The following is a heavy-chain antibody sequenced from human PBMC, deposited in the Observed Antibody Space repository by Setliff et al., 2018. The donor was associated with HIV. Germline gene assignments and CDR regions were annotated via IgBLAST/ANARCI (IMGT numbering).Heavy chain of an antibody. D-gene: IGHD2-21*01. Sequence: SETLSLTCAVYGGAFNGYYWTWIRQSPGRGLEWIGEINHKGVTNYSPSLMRRATISAETSKNQFSLRLSSVTAADTALYFCTRAQIAAPRPFDYWGQGTLVTVAS. CDR2: INHKGVT. CDR3: TRAQIAAPRPFDY. J-gene: IGHJ4*02. V-gene: IGHV4-34*01. CDR1: GGAFNGYY.